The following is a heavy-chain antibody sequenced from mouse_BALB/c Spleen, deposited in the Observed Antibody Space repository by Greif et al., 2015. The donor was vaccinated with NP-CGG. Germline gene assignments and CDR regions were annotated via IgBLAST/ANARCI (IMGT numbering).Heavy chain of an antibody. CDR2: IDPANGNT. Sequence: EVQLQQSGAELVKPGASVKLSCTASGFNIKDTYMHWVKQRPVQGLEWIGRIDPANGNTKYDPKFQGKATITADTSSNTAYLQLSSLTSEDTAVYYCARWDWYFDVWGAGTTVTVSS. J-gene: IGHJ1*01. CDR3: ARWDWYFDV. CDR1: GFNIKDTY. V-gene: IGHV14-3*02.